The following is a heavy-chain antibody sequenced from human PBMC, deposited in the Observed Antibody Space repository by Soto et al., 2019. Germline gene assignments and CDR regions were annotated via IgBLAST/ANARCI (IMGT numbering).Heavy chain of an antibody. V-gene: IGHV3-48*03. D-gene: IGHD3-22*01. Sequence: GGSLRLSCAASGFPFSSYEMNWVRQAPGKGLECISYISSSGGTISYADSVKGRFTISRDNAKNSLYLQMNNLRAEDTAVYYCARGVYDSSGYYYPWGQGTLVTVSS. CDR2: ISSSGGTI. J-gene: IGHJ5*02. CDR1: GFPFSSYE. CDR3: ARGVYDSSGYYYP.